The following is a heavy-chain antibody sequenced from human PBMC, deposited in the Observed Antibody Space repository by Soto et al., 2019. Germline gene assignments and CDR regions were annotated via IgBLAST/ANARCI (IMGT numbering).Heavy chain of an antibody. CDR3: ARAIAARPGYYFDY. V-gene: IGHV1-69*02. D-gene: IGHD6-6*01. J-gene: IGHJ4*02. CDR2: IIPILGIA. Sequence: ASVKVSCKASGGTFSSYTISWVRQAPGQGLEWMGRIIPILGIANYAQKFQGRVTITADKSTSTAYMELSSLRSEDTAVYYCARAIAARPGYYFDYWGQGTLVTVSS. CDR1: GGTFSSYT.